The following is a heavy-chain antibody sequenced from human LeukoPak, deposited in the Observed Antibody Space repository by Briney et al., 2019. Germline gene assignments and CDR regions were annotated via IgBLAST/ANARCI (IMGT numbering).Heavy chain of an antibody. Sequence: GGSLRLSCAASGFTFSSYSMNWVRQAPGRGREWASSISVISSYIYYADSVKGRFTISRDNAKNSLYLQMNSLRAEDTAVYYCAREEVVVPAAIRGGPFDYWGQGTLVTVSS. CDR3: AREEVVVPAAIRGGPFDY. V-gene: IGHV3-21*01. D-gene: IGHD2-2*02. J-gene: IGHJ4*02. CDR2: ISVISSYI. CDR1: GFTFSSYS.